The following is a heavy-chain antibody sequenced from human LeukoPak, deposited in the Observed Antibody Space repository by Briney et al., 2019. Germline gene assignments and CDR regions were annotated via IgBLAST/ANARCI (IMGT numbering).Heavy chain of an antibody. Sequence: SETLSLTCTVSGGSISSYYWSCIRQPPGKGLEWIGYIYYSGSTNYNPSLKSRVTISVDTSENQFSLKLSSVTAADTAVYYCAEAASVGTFDYWGQGTLVTVSS. D-gene: IGHD1-26*01. CDR1: GGSISSYY. CDR2: IYYSGST. J-gene: IGHJ4*02. V-gene: IGHV4-59*01. CDR3: AEAASVGTFDY.